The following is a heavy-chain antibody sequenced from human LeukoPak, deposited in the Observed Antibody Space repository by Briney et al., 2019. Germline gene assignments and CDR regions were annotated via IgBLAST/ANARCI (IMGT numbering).Heavy chain of an antibody. J-gene: IGHJ6*03. CDR1: GYTSTSYD. V-gene: IGHV1-8*01. D-gene: IGHD3-3*01. Sequence: ASVKVSCKASGYTSTSYDINWVRQATGQGLEWMGWMNPNSGNTGYAQKFQGRVTMTRNTSISTAYMELSSLRSEDTAVYYCARGSLNYDFWSGYYTGYYYYYYMDVWGKGTTVTVSS. CDR2: MNPNSGNT. CDR3: ARGSLNYDFWSGYYTGYYYYYYMDV.